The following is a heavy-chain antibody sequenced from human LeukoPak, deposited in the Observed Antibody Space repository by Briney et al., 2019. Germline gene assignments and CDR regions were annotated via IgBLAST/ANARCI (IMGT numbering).Heavy chain of an antibody. J-gene: IGHJ3*02. D-gene: IGHD4-23*01. Sequence: PSETLSLTCTVSGGSISSGDYYWSWIRQPPGKGLEGIGYIYYSGSTYYNPSLKSRVTISVDTSKNQFSLKLSSVTAADTAVYYCARVADMTTVGYAFDIWGQGTMVTVSS. CDR2: IYYSGST. V-gene: IGHV4-30-4*01. CDR1: GGSISSGDYY. CDR3: ARVADMTTVGYAFDI.